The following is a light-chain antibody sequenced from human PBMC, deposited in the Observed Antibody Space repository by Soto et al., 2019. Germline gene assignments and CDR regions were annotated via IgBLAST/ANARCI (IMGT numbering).Light chain of an antibody. Sequence: EIVLTQSPATLSLSPGERATLSCRASQSVSNYLSWFQQKPVHPPRLLIYDASNRATGIPASFSGSGSGTDFTLTISSLVPADVAVYYCQQRSSWPLLTFGGGTKVEI. V-gene: IGKV3-11*01. J-gene: IGKJ4*01. CDR2: DAS. CDR3: QQRSSWPLLT. CDR1: QSVSNY.